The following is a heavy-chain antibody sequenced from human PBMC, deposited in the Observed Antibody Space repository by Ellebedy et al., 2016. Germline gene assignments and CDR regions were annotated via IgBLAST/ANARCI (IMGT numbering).Heavy chain of an antibody. Sequence: ASVKVSCKASGGNLINYAISWVRQAPGQSFEWMGWINAGNGQTKYSQKFQGRVTITRDTSASTAYMELSGLRSEDTAVYYCATEVIAAAAIQPNFDYWGQGTLVTVSS. V-gene: IGHV1-3*01. CDR1: GGNLINYA. CDR2: INAGNGQT. CDR3: ATEVIAAAAIQPNFDY. D-gene: IGHD2-2*02. J-gene: IGHJ4*02.